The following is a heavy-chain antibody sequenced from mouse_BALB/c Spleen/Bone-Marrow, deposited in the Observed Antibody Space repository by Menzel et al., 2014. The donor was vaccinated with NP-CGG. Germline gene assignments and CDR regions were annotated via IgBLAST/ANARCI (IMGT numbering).Heavy chain of an antibody. D-gene: IGHD2-4*01. CDR3: ARKRGYDYDYAMDY. CDR1: GFSLTSYG. J-gene: IGHJ4*01. CDR2: IWSGGST. Sequence: VMLVESGPGLVQPSQSLSITCTVSGFSLTSYGVHWVRQSPGKGLEWLGVIWSGGSTDYNAAFISRLSISKDNSKSQVFFKMNSLQANDTAIYYCARKRGYDYDYAMDYWGQGTSATVSS. V-gene: IGHV2-2*02.